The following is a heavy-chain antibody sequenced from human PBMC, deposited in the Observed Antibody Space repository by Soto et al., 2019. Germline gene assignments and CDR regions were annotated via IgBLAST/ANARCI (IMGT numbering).Heavy chain of an antibody. CDR2: IYPGDSDT. CDR1: GYSFTSYW. V-gene: IGHV5-51*01. CDR3: ASYKRWLHLAFDI. J-gene: IGHJ3*02. D-gene: IGHD5-12*01. Sequence: GESLKISCKGSGYSFTSYWIGWVRQMPGKGLEWMGIIYPGDSDTRYSPSFQGQVTISADKSISTAYLQWSSLKASDTAMYYCASYKRWLHLAFDIWGQGTMVTVSS.